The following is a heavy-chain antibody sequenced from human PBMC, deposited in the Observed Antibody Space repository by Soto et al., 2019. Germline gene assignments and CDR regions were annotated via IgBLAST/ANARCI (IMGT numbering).Heavy chain of an antibody. CDR2: IKSRSDGGTT. Sequence: GGSLRLSCAGSGFTFNSAWMSWVRQAPGKELEWVGRIKSRSDGGTTEYAAPVKGRFTIFRDDLETTLYLQMSGLKTEDTAVYYCTTFNYWGLGTLVTVSS. CDR3: TTFNY. J-gene: IGHJ4*02. CDR1: GFTFNSAW. V-gene: IGHV3-15*07.